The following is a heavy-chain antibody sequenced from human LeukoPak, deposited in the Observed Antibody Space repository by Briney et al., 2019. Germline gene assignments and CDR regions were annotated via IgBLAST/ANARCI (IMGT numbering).Heavy chain of an antibody. V-gene: IGHV3-23*01. CDR1: GFTFSSYA. CDR3: AKDVDSSSWFHYFDY. J-gene: IGHJ4*02. CDR2: TSGSGGTT. D-gene: IGHD6-13*01. Sequence: PGGSLRLSCAASGFTFSSYAMSWVRQAPGKGLEWVSGTSGSGGTTYYADSVKGRFTISRDNSKHTLYLQMNSLRAEDTAVYYCAKDVDSSSWFHYFDYWGQGTLVTVSS.